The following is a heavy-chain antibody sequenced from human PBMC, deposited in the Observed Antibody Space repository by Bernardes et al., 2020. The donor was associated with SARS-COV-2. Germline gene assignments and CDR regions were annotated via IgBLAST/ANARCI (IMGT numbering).Heavy chain of an antibody. Sequence: SYTVAEPPNSAYVRTGSRQPAEQRGGGWGGMYVTVTTNYNPSLKSRVTMSVDTSKNQFPLKVTSLTAADTAVYYCARDSGNIVTTTERFDYWGQGTLVTVSS. V-gene: IGHV4-4*07. J-gene: IGHJ4*02. D-gene: IGHD5-12*01. CDR1: EPPNSAYV. CDR3: ARDSGNIVTTTERFDY. CDR2: MYVTVTT.